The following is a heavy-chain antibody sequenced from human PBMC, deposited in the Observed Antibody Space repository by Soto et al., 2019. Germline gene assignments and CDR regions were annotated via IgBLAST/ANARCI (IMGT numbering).Heavy chain of an antibody. Sequence: SETLSLTCAVYGGSLSNYYWSWIRQSPVEGLEWIGEINHLGSTNYNPSLWSRVTISIDTSKKQFSLNLRSVTAADTAVYYCARMEREDYYGSRSHLDLGLDVWGQGATVTVSS. D-gene: IGHD3-10*01. CDR1: GGSLSNYY. V-gene: IGHV4-34*01. J-gene: IGHJ6*01. CDR2: INHLGST. CDR3: ARMEREDYYGSRSHLDLGLDV.